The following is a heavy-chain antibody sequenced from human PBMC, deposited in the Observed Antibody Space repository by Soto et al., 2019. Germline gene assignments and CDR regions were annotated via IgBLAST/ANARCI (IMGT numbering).Heavy chain of an antibody. CDR2: INPNSGGT. V-gene: IGHV1-2*02. Sequence: ASVKVSCKASGYIFTGYYMHWVRQAPGQGLEWMGWINPNSGGTNYAQKFQGRVTMTRDTSISTAYMELSRLRSDDTAVYYCSRLSSSWSGRFDFWGQGTLVTVSS. CDR3: SRLSSSWSGRFDF. J-gene: IGHJ4*02. CDR1: GYIFTGYY. D-gene: IGHD6-13*01.